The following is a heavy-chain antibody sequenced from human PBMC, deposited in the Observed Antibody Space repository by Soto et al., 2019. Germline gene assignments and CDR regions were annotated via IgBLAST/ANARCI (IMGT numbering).Heavy chain of an antibody. V-gene: IGHV4-4*02. CDR1: GGSISSSNW. D-gene: IGHD6-13*01. CDR2: IYHSGST. CDR3: ARRKQIEAAGIFGCWFDP. Sequence: SETLSLTCAVSGGSISSSNWWRWVRQPPGKGLEWIGEIYHSGSTNYNPSLRSRVTISVDKSKNQFSLKLGSVTAADTAVYYCARRKQIEAAGIFGCWFDPWGQGTLVTVSS. J-gene: IGHJ5*02.